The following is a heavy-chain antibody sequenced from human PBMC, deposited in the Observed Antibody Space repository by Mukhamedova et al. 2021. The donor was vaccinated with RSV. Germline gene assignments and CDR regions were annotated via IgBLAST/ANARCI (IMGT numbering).Heavy chain of an antibody. J-gene: IGHJ3*02. D-gene: IGHD1-1*01. V-gene: IGHV3-48*02. CDR3: ASDGHNPPERDALDM. Sequence: VKGRFTISRDNAKKSLYLQMNSLREEDTAVYFCASDGHNPPERDALDMWGQGTMVTVSS.